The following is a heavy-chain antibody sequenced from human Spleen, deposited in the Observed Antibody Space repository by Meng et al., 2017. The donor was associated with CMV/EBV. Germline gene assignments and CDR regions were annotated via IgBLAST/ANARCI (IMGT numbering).Heavy chain of an antibody. CDR1: GASITSSSYF. CDR2: LSYGGNI. D-gene: IGHD3-3*01. Sequence: SETLSLTCTVSGASITSSSYFWDWIRQSPGKGLEWIGSLSYGGNIYYNSSLKSRVTISVDKSKNQFSLKLSSVTAADTAVYYCARGVFGVVTPPLDPWGQGTLVTVSS. CDR3: ARGVFGVVTPPLDP. V-gene: IGHV4-39*07. J-gene: IGHJ5*02.